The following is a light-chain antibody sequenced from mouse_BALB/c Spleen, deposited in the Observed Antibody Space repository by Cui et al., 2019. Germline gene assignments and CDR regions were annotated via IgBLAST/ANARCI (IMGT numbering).Light chain of an antibody. CDR2: RAN. J-gene: IGKJ2*01. Sequence: DIKMTQSPPSMYASLGERVTITCKASQDINSYLSWFQQKPGKSPKTLIYRANRLVDGVPSRFSGSGSGQDYSLTISSLEYEDMGIYYCLQYDEFPYTFGGGTKLEIK. CDR3: LQYDEFPYT. CDR1: QDINSY. V-gene: IGKV14-111*01.